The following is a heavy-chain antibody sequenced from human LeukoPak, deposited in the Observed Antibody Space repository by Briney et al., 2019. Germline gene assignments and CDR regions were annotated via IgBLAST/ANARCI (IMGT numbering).Heavy chain of an antibody. CDR1: GYTFTGYY. D-gene: IGHD1-26*01. J-gene: IGHJ6*03. V-gene: IGHV1-2*02. Sequence: ASVKVSCKASGYTFTGYYMHWVRQAPGQGLEWMGWINPNSGGTNYAQKFQGRVTMTRDTSISTAYMELSRLRSDDTAVYYCARDREPHYYYYYMDVWGQGTMVTVSS. CDR2: INPNSGGT. CDR3: ARDREPHYYYYYMDV.